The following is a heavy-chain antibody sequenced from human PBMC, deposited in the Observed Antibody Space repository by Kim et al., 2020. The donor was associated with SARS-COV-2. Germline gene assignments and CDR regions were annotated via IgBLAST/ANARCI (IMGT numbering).Heavy chain of an antibody. CDR3: ARTPMIVVPAAIPYRYYYYGMDV. CDR1: GYTFTGYY. D-gene: IGHD2-2*02. J-gene: IGHJ6*02. Sequence: ASVKVSCKASGYTFTGYYMHWVRQAPGQGLEWMGWINPNSGGTNYAQKFQGRVTMTRDTSISTAYMELSRLRSDDTAVYYCARTPMIVVPAAIPYRYYYYGMDVWGQGTTVTVSS. V-gene: IGHV1-2*02. CDR2: INPNSGGT.